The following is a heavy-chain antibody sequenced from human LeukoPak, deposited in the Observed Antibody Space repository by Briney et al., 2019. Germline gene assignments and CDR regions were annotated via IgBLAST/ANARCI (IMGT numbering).Heavy chain of an antibody. CDR3: ARSVAGKVDY. J-gene: IGHJ4*02. V-gene: IGHV4-59*01. CDR1: GGSISSYY. CDR2: IYYSGST. Sequence: PSETLSLTCTVSGGSISSYYWSWIRQPPGKGLEWIGYIYYSGSTNYNPSLKSRVTISVDTSKNQFSLKLSSVTAADTAVSYCARSVAGKVDYWGQGTLVTVSS. D-gene: IGHD6-19*01.